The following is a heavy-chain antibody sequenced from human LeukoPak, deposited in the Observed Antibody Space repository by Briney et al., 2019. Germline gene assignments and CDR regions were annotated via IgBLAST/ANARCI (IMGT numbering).Heavy chain of an antibody. CDR3: AKASSGSYRSPYYYYYMDV. CDR2: INQDGREK. V-gene: IGHV3-7*03. J-gene: IGHJ6*03. CDR1: GFMFSTYW. D-gene: IGHD1-26*01. Sequence: PGGSLRLSCAASGFMFSTYWMTWVRQAPGKGLQWVANINQDGREKYSVDSVKGRFTISRDNAKNSLYLQMNSLRAEDTAVYYCAKASSGSYRSPYYYYYMDVWGKGTTVTISS.